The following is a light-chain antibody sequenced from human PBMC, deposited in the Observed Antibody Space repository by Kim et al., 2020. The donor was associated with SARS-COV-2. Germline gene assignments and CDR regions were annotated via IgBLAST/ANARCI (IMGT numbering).Light chain of an antibody. CDR2: VEGSGSY. J-gene: IGLJ3*02. CDR1: SGHNNYF. Sequence: SSVKLTCTLSSGHNNYFIAWHQKQPGKAPRLLMKVEGSGSYTTGGGVPDRFSGSRSKADRYLIISNLHSEDEADYYCETWDSNIQVFGGGTQLTVL. CDR3: ETWDSNIQV. V-gene: IGLV4-60*03.